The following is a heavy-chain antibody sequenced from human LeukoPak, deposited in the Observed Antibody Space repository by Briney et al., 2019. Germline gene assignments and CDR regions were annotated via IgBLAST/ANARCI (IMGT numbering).Heavy chain of an antibody. CDR3: VSGITATSG. CDR2: IKTDGSST. V-gene: IGHV3-74*01. Sequence: PGGSVRLSCVGSGFTFSNSWMHWFRQAPGKGLMWVSAIKTDGSSTSYVDSVKGRFTISRDNAKNTLYLQMNSLRAEDTAIYYCVSGITATSGWGQGTLVTVSS. J-gene: IGHJ4*02. D-gene: IGHD1-20*01. CDR1: GFTFSNSW.